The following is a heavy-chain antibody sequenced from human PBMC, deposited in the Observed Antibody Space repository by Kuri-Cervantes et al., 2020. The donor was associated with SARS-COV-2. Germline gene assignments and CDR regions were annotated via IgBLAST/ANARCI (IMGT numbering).Heavy chain of an antibody. V-gene: IGHV3-30*19. D-gene: IGHD2-2*01. CDR2: ISYDGSNK. CDR3: AREGIVVDADAFDI. J-gene: IGHJ3*02. Sequence: GGSLRLSCAASGFSFSSYGMYWVRQAPGKGLEWVAVISYDGSNKYYADSVKGRFTISRDNSKNTLYLQMNSLRAEDTAVYYCAREGIVVDADAFDIWGQGTMVTVSS. CDR1: GFSFSSYG.